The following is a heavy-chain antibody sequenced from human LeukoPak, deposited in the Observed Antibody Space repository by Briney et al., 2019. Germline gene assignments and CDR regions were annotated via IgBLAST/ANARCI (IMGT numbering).Heavy chain of an antibody. CDR2: ISYSGST. J-gene: IGHJ3*02. CDR1: GGSISSYSYY. CDR3: AREKSDSSGYYYGYAFDI. V-gene: IGHV4-39*07. Sequence: MASETLSLTCTVSGGSISSYSYYWGWIRQPPGKGLEWIGSISYSGSTYFSPSLKSRVIISVDTSKNQFSLKLSSVTAADTAVYYCAREKSDSSGYYYGYAFDIWGQGTMVTVSS. D-gene: IGHD3-22*01.